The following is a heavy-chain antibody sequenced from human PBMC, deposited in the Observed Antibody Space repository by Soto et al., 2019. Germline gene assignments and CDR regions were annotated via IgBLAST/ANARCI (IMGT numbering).Heavy chain of an antibody. V-gene: IGHV3-7*01. D-gene: IGHD5-12*01. CDR2: ITQDGTEK. J-gene: IGHJ4*02. Sequence: EVQLVESGGGLVQPGGSLRLSCAASGFTFSNYWMSWVRQAPGKGLEWVANITQDGTEKNYVDSVRGRFTISRDNAKNSLDLQMSSLTAEDTAVYYCASVAIWGQGTLVTVSS. CDR1: GFTFSNYW. CDR3: ASVAI.